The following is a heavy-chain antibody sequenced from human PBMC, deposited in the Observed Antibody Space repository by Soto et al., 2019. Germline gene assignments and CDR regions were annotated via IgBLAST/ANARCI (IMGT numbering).Heavy chain of an antibody. V-gene: IGHV1-69*06. D-gene: IGHD2-2*01. CDR2: IIPIFGTA. CDR3: ARSIYCSSTSCLYYFDN. Sequence: SVKVSCKASGGTFSSYAISWVRQAPGQGLEWMGGIIPIFGTANYAQKFQGRVTITADKSTSTAYMELSSLRSEDTAVYYCARSIYCSSTSCLYYFDNWGQGTLVTVSS. CDR1: GGTFSSYA. J-gene: IGHJ4*02.